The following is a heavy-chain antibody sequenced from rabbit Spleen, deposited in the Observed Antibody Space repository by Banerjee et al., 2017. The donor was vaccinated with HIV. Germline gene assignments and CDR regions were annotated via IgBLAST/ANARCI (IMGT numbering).Heavy chain of an antibody. D-gene: IGHD1-1*01. J-gene: IGHJ4*01. CDR1: GFSFTYIDY. V-gene: IGHV1S40*01. CDR2: VAAGVSFTS. CDR3: ARDTGSGHYIDAYFDL. Sequence: QSLEESGGDLVKPGASLTLTCTASGFSFTYIDYLCWVRQPPGKGPEWIACVAAGVSFTSYYATWAKGRFTISKTSSTTVTLQMTSLTAGDTATYFCARDTGSGHYIDAYFDLWGQGTLVTVS.